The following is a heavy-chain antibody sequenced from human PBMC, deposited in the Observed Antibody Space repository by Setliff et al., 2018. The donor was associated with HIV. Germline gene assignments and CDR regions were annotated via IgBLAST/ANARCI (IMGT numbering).Heavy chain of an antibody. CDR3: ARETMYDSRGYLSHYFDN. J-gene: IGHJ4*02. Sequence: PGGSLRLSCAASGFTFSNYAMHWVRQAPGKGLEWVAVISYDGSNKYYADSVKGRFTISRDNSKNTRYLQMNSLRVEDTAVYYCARETMYDSRGYLSHYFDNWGQGTPVTVSS. D-gene: IGHD3-22*01. V-gene: IGHV3-30-3*01. CDR2: ISYDGSNK. CDR1: GFTFSNYA.